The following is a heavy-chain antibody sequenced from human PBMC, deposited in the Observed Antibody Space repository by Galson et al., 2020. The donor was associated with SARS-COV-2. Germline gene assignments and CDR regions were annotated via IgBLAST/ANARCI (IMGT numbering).Heavy chain of an antibody. Sequence: GESLKISCAASGFTFSSYAMHWVRQAPGKGLEWVAVISYDGSNKYYADSVKGRFTISRDNSKNTLYLQMNSLRAEDTAVYYCARDFVAYDSSGYYYLSLTLENAFDIWGQGTMVTVSS. V-gene: IGHV3-30*04. CDR2: ISYDGSNK. CDR1: GFTFSSYA. D-gene: IGHD3-22*01. CDR3: ARDFVAYDSSGYYYLSLTLENAFDI. J-gene: IGHJ3*02.